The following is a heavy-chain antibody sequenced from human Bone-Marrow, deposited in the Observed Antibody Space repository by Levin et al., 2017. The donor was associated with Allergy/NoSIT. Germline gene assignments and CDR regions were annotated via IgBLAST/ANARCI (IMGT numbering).Heavy chain of an antibody. Sequence: GESLKISCMASGYTFTSYGISWVRQAPGQGLEWMGWISAYNGNTNYAQKLQGRVTMTTDTSTSTAYMELRSLRSDDTAVYYCARYIGGSSSHDLVEVWNWFDPWGQGTLVTVSS. D-gene: IGHD6-6*01. J-gene: IGHJ5*02. CDR3: ARYIGGSSSHDLVEVWNWFDP. CDR1: GYTFTSYG. V-gene: IGHV1-18*01. CDR2: ISAYNGNT.